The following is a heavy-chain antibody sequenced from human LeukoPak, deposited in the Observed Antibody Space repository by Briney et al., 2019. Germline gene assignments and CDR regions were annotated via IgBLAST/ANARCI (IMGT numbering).Heavy chain of an antibody. V-gene: IGHV3-23*01. CDR1: GFSFSNSA. CDR2: ISKGGDDR. J-gene: IGHJ5*02. D-gene: IGHD6-19*01. CDR3: AKDASRGTYSSGLNWFDP. Sequence: GGSLRLSCAASGFSFSNSAMNWVRQAPGKGLEWVSSISKGGDDRYYADSVKGRFTISRDNFERTLYLQMNSLRVEDTAVYYCAKDASRGTYSSGLNWFDPWGQGILVTVSS.